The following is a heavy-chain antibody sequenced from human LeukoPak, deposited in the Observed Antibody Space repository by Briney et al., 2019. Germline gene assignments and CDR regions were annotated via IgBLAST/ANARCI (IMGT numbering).Heavy chain of an antibody. CDR3: ARPQMDGDWFDP. CDR1: GYTFTSYD. V-gene: IGHV1-8*01. J-gene: IGHJ5*02. CDR2: MNPNSGNT. D-gene: IGHD5-24*01. Sequence: GASVKVSCKASGYTFTSYDINWVRQATGQGLEWMGWMNPNSGNTGYAQEFQGRVTMTRNTSISTAYMELSSLRSEDTAMYYCARPQMDGDWFDPWGQGTLVTVSS.